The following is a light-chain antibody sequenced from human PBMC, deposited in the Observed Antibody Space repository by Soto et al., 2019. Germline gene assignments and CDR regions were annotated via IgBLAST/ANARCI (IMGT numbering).Light chain of an antibody. CDR2: GAY. V-gene: IGKV3-20*01. CDR1: QSVSSNY. CDR3: KKYGNSPKEK. Sequence: TLLAQSPFALSLSPGERSTLSCRASQSVSSNYLAWYQQKPGQAPRLLIYGAYSRATGITDRFSGSGPGTALTLTISRMEPEDFEVYYCKKYGNSPKEKFGQGT. J-gene: IGKJ1*01.